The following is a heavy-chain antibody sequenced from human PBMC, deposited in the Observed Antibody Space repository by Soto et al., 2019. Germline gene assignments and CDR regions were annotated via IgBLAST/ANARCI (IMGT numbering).Heavy chain of an antibody. CDR3: ASPRSIRQAYFDY. CDR2: ISYDGSNK. J-gene: IGHJ4*02. D-gene: IGHD4-17*01. CDR1: GFTFSSYA. Sequence: QVQLVESGGGVVQPGRSLRLSCAASGFTFSSYAMHGVRQAPGKGLEWVAVISYDGSNKYYADSVKGRFTISRDNSKNTLYLQMNSLRAEDTAVYYCASPRSIRQAYFDYWGQGTLVTVSS. V-gene: IGHV3-30-3*01.